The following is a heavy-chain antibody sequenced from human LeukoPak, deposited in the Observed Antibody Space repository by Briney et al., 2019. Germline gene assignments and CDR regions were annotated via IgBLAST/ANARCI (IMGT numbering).Heavy chain of an antibody. V-gene: IGHV1-24*01. CDR1: GYTLTELS. Sequence: GASVKVSCKVSGYTLTELSMHWVRQAPGKGLEGMGGFDPEDGETIYAQKFQGRVTMTEDTSTDTVYMELSSLRSEDTAVYYCATDTPRYYDSSGYKYYFDYWGQGTLVTVSS. J-gene: IGHJ4*02. D-gene: IGHD3-22*01. CDR3: ATDTPRYYDSSGYKYYFDY. CDR2: FDPEDGET.